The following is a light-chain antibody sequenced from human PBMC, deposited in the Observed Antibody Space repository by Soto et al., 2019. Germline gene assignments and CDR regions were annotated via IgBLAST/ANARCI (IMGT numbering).Light chain of an antibody. CDR3: QQYNNWPWT. V-gene: IGKV3-15*01. Sequence: EIVITQSPVTLSVSPGERVTLSCRASQSVSSNLAWYGQKPGQAPSLLIYGAFTRDTGIPARFSGSGAGTEFTLTISSLQSEDFAVYYCQQYNNWPWTFGQGTKVDIK. CDR1: QSVSSN. J-gene: IGKJ1*01. CDR2: GAF.